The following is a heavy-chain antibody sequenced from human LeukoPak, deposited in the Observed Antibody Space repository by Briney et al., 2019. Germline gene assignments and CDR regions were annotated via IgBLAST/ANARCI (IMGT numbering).Heavy chain of an antibody. CDR3: AQGGAAAGFDY. Sequence: SQTLSLTFDISGDSVSSNSAVWNWIRQSPSRGLEWLGRTYYRSKWYNDYAESVKSRITVNPDTSKNQFSLQLNSVTPDDTAVYYCAQGGAAAGFDYWGQGTLVTVSS. V-gene: IGHV6-1*01. CDR1: GDSVSSNSAV. CDR2: TYYRSKWYN. D-gene: IGHD6-25*01. J-gene: IGHJ4*02.